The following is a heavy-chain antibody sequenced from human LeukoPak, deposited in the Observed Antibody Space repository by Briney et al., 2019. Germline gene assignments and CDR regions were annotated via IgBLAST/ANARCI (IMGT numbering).Heavy chain of an antibody. CDR2: ISSDGSIT. J-gene: IGHJ4*02. D-gene: IGHD3-10*01. Sequence: PGGSLRLSCVASGFTFTTYWMHWVRQAPGKGLVWVSRISSDGSITSYADSVKGRFTISRDNAKNTLYLQMNSLRAEDTAVYYCARHLNYYFDYWGQGTLVTVSS. V-gene: IGHV3-74*01. CDR3: ARHLNYYFDY. CDR1: GFTFTTYW.